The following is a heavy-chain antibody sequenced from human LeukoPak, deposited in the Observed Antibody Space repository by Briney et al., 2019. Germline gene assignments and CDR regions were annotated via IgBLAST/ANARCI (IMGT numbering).Heavy chain of an antibody. V-gene: IGHV4-34*01. CDR2: INHSGST. D-gene: IGHD2-2*01. CDR1: GGSFSGYY. CDR3: ARGPRGYCSSTSCYYYGMDV. Sequence: SETPSLTCAVYGGSFSGYYWSWIRQPPGKGLEWIGEINHSGSTNYNPSLKSRVTISVDTSKNQFSLKLSSVTAADTAVYYCARGPRGYCSSTSCYYYGMDVWGKGTTVTVSS. J-gene: IGHJ6*04.